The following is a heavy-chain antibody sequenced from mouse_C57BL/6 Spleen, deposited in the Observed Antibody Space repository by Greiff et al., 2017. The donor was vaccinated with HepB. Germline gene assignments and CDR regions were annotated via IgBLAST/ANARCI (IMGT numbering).Heavy chain of an antibody. CDR1: GFNIKDYY. Sequence: EVQLQQSGAELVKPGASVKLSCTASGFNIKDYYMHWVKQRTEQGLEWIGRIDPEDGEKKYAPKFQGKATITADTSSNTAYLQLSSLTSEDTAVYYCARSETAGGFAYWGQGTLVTVSA. V-gene: IGHV14-2*01. J-gene: IGHJ3*01. CDR2: IDPEDGEK. CDR3: ARSETAGGFAY. D-gene: IGHD3-2*01.